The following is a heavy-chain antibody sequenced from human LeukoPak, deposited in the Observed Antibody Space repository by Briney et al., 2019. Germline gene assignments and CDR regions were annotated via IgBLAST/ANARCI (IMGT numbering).Heavy chain of an antibody. V-gene: IGHV3-21*01. Sequence: GGSLRLSCAASGFTFSSYEMNWVRQAPGKGLEWVSSITSSSSYTFYADSVKGRFTISRDNSKNTLYLQMNSLRAEDTAVYYCARITMVRGVFDYWGQGTLVTVSS. CDR1: GFTFSSYE. D-gene: IGHD3-10*01. CDR3: ARITMVRGVFDY. J-gene: IGHJ4*02. CDR2: ITSSSSYT.